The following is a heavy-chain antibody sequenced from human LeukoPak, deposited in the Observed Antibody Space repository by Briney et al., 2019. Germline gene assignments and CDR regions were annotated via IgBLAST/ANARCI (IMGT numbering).Heavy chain of an antibody. CDR1: GFTLSSYW. CDR2: INSDGSST. CDR3: ARAAYSSTWYSRYFDL. Sequence: GGSLRLSCAASGFTLSSYWMHWVRQAPGKGLVWVSRINSDGSSTSYADSVKGRFTISRDNAKNTLYLQMNSLRAEDTAVYYCARAAYSSTWYSRYFDLWGRGTLVTVSS. J-gene: IGHJ2*01. D-gene: IGHD6-13*01. V-gene: IGHV3-74*01.